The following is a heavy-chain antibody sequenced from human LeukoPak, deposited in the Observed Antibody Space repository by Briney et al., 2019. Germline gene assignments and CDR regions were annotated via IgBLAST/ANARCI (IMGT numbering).Heavy chain of an antibody. CDR3: ARQRYDILTGYYSYTFDY. V-gene: IGHV3-48*03. D-gene: IGHD3-9*01. CDR1: GFTFSSYE. J-gene: IGHJ4*02. CDR2: ISSSGSTI. Sequence: GGSLRLSCAASGFTFSSYEMNWARQAPGKGLEWVSYISSSGSTIYYADSVKGRFTISRDNAKNSLYLQLNSLRAEDTAVYYCARQRYDILTGYYSYTFDYWGQGTLVTVSS.